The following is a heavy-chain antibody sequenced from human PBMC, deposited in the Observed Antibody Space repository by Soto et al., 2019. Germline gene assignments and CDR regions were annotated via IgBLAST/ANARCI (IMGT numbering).Heavy chain of an antibody. Sequence: QVQLVQSGAEVRKPGYSVKVSCRASGDTFKNYAISWVRQAPGQGLEWMGWIIPIFGKTDYAQTFHGRVTINGDASTYTAHMELRGLRSDDTALYYCATSGYNYGPFDYWGRGLLVTVSS. CDR3: ATSGYNYGPFDY. J-gene: IGHJ4*01. CDR1: GDTFKNYA. D-gene: IGHD2-15*01. CDR2: IIPIFGKT. V-gene: IGHV1-69*01.